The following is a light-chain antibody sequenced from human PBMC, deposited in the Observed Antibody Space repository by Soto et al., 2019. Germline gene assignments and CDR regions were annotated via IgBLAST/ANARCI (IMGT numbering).Light chain of an antibody. J-gene: IGLJ2*01. CDR2: DVS. CDR1: SCGVGGYNY. V-gene: IGLV2-14*01. Sequence: QFALTQPASVSGSPGQSITISCTGTSCGVGGYNYVSWYQQHPGKAPKLMIYDVSNRPSGVSNRFSGSKSGNTASLTISGLQAEDEADYYCSSYTSSSTYVVFGGGTKLTAL. CDR3: SSYTSSSTYVV.